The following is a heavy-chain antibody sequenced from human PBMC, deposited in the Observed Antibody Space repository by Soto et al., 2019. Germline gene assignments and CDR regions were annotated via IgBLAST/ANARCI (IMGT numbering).Heavy chain of an antibody. CDR3: AASPDPLRFSEWLPDAFDI. Sequence: GASVKVSCKASGFTFTSSAMQWVRQARGQRLEWIGWIVVGSGNTNYAQKFQERVTITRDMSTSTAYMELSSLRSEDTAVYYCAASPDPLRFSEWLPDAFDIWGQGTMVTVSS. V-gene: IGHV1-58*02. CDR1: GFTFTSSA. CDR2: IVVGSGNT. J-gene: IGHJ3*02. D-gene: IGHD3-3*01.